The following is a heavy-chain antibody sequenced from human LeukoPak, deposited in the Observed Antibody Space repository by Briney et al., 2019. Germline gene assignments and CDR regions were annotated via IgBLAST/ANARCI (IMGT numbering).Heavy chain of an antibody. CDR3: ARVTTVTTFDY. CDR1: GGSISSSSYY. J-gene: IGHJ4*02. Sequence: SETLSLTCTVSGGSISSSSYYWGWIRQPPGKGLEWIGYIYHSGTTYYNPSLKSRVTISVDRSKNQFSLKLSSVTAADTAVYYCARVTTVTTFDYWGQGTLVTVSS. D-gene: IGHD4-17*01. CDR2: IYHSGTT. V-gene: IGHV4-39*07.